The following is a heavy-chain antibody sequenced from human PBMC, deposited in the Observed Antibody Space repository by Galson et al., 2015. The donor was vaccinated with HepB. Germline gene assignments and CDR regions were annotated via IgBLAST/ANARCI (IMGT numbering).Heavy chain of an antibody. CDR3: AKDRTLHSSGWYPYFDY. Sequence: SLRLSCAASGFTFSSYGMHWVRQAPGKGLEWVAVISYDGSNKYYADSVKGRFTISRDNSKNTLYLQMNSLRAEDTAVYYCAKDRTLHSSGWYPYFDYWGQGTLVTVSS. V-gene: IGHV3-30*18. J-gene: IGHJ4*02. CDR2: ISYDGSNK. D-gene: IGHD6-19*01. CDR1: GFTFSSYG.